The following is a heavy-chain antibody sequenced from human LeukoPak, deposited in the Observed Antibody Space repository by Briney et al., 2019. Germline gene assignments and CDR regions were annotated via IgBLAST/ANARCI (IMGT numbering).Heavy chain of an antibody. D-gene: IGHD2-2*01. CDR3: AKDRYGSSAGYYYYMDV. CDR2: IRFDGGNK. V-gene: IGHV3-30*02. CDR1: GFTFNNYG. Sequence: AGGSLRLSCAASGFTFNNYGMHWVRQAPGKGLEWLASIRFDGGNKYYADSVKGRFTISRDNSKNTLYLQMDSLRAEDTAVYYCAKDRYGSSAGYYYYMDVWGKGTTVTVSS. J-gene: IGHJ6*03.